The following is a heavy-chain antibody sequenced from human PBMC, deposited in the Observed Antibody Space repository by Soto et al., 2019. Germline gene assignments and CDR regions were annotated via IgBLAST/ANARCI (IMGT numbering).Heavy chain of an antibody. CDR3: ARSSAFFAISLPDT. CDR2: VYHTGTT. CDR1: GDSISSINW. D-gene: IGHD3-3*02. V-gene: IGHV4-4*02. Sequence: QVRLQESGPGLVKPSGTLSLTCDVSGDSISSINWWIWVRQPPGKGLQWIGEVYHTGTTNYNPSLTSRVTISLDKSHHHFSLNVTSVTAADTAVYYCARSSAFFAISLPDTWGQGALVTASS. J-gene: IGHJ5*01.